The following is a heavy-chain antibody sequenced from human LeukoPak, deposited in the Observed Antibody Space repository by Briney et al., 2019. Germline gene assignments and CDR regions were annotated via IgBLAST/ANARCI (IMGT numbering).Heavy chain of an antibody. V-gene: IGHV3-23*01. Sequence: GGSLRLSCAASGFTFSSYAMSWVRQAPGKGLEWVSAISGSGGSTYYADSVKGRFTISRDNSKNTLYLQMNSLRAEDTAVYYCAKEAGKTLWLGELLRSSEHYFDYWGQGTLVTVSS. CDR3: AKEAGKTLWLGELLRSSEHYFDY. D-gene: IGHD3-10*01. J-gene: IGHJ4*02. CDR1: GFTFSSYA. CDR2: ISGSGGST.